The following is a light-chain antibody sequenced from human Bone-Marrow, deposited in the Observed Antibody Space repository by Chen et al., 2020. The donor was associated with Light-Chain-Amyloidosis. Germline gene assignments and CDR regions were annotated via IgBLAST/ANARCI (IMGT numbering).Light chain of an antibody. V-gene: IGLV1-40*01. CDR1: SSNIGAGYD. Sequence: QSVLTQPPSVSGAPGQTVLISCSGTSSNIGAGYDVHWYQQLPGAAPKLLIYDKTNRPSGVPDRFSGSKSGTSASLAIAGLQAEDEADYYCQSYDNSLNTAHVVFGGGTKVTVL. CDR3: QSYDNSLNTAHVV. CDR2: DKT. J-gene: IGLJ2*01.